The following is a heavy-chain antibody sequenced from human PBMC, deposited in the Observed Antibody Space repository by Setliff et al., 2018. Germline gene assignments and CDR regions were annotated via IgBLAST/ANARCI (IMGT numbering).Heavy chain of an antibody. Sequence: SLRLSCAASGITISSYWMHWVRQAPGKGPVWVSYISIDGSSTEYAGSVKGRFTISRDNTKNTVYLQMNSLRVEDTAVYYCARPFGVHTAVDIWGQGTMVTVSS. CDR1: GITISSYW. D-gene: IGHD3-3*01. CDR3: ARPFGVHTAVDI. V-gene: IGHV3-74*01. CDR2: ISIDGSST. J-gene: IGHJ3*02.